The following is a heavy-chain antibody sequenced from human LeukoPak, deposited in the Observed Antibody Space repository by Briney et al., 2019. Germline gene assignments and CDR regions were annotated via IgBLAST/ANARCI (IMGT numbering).Heavy chain of an antibody. Sequence: SETLPLTCTVSGLSISSYYWSWIRQSPGKGLEWIGYISYSGTTNYNPSLNSRVTISLDTSKDQFSLKLISVTAADTAVYYCARGATRIAVAVNYFDYWGQGTLVTVSS. CDR2: ISYSGTT. CDR1: GLSISSYY. V-gene: IGHV4-59*01. CDR3: ARGATRIAVAVNYFDY. J-gene: IGHJ4*02. D-gene: IGHD6-19*01.